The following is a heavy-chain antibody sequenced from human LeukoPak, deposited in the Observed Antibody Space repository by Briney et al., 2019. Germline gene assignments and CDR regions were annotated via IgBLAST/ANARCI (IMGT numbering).Heavy chain of an antibody. V-gene: IGHV4-34*01. J-gene: IGHJ4*02. Sequence: SETLSLTCAVYGGSFSGYYWSWIRQPPGKGLEWIGEINHSGSTNYNPSLKSRVTISVDTSKNQFSLKLSSVTAADTAVYYCARLLYGSGSYSNIFDSWGQGTLVTVSS. CDR1: GGSFSGYY. CDR2: INHSGST. D-gene: IGHD3-10*01. CDR3: ARLLYGSGSYSNIFDS.